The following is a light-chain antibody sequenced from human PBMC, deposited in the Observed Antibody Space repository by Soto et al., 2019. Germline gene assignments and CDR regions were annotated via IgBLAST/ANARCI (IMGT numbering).Light chain of an antibody. CDR1: QSISSY. CDR3: QQSYSTSTLT. V-gene: IGKV1-39*01. Sequence: DIQMTQSPSSLSASVGDRVTITCRASQSISSYLNWYQQKPGKAPKLLIYAASSLQSGVPSRFSGSGSATDFTLTISSLQPEDFATYYCQQSYSTSTLTFGGGTKVEIK. CDR2: AAS. J-gene: IGKJ4*01.